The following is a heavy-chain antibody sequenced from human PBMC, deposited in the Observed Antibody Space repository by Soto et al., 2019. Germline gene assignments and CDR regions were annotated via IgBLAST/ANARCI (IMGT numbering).Heavy chain of an antibody. J-gene: IGHJ4*02. CDR1: GYTFTGYY. V-gene: IGHV1-2*02. CDR3: ARAGYYYRASYYFDY. CDR2: INPNSGGT. D-gene: IGHD3-10*01. Sequence: XSVKGSCKASGYTFTGYYMHWVRQAPGQGLEWMGWINPNSGGTNYAQKFQGRVTMTRDTSISTAYMELSRLRSDDTAVYYCARAGYYYRASYYFDYWGQGTLVTVSS.